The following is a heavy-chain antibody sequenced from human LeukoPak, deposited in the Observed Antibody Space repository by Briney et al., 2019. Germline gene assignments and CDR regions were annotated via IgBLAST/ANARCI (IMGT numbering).Heavy chain of an antibody. CDR1: GGSVNSGGYY. J-gene: IGHJ4*02. V-gene: IGHV4-31*03. D-gene: IGHD3-22*01. CDR3: ARQPPGSGYQYRYYFDY. CDR2: IYFSGST. Sequence: SETLSLTCTVSGGSVNSGGYYWSWIRQYPGRGLEWIGYIYFSGSTFYNPSFESRAFISLDTSKNQFSLRLSSVTAADTAIYYCARQPPGSGYQYRYYFDYWGQGTLVTVSS.